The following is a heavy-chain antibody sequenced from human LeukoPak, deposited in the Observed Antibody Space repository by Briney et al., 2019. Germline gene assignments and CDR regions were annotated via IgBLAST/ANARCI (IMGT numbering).Heavy chain of an antibody. Sequence: SGGSLRLSCAASGFTFSTYSMHWVRQAPGKGLVWVSYIKPDGSDTTYADSVKGRFTISRDNAKNTLYLQMNSLRAEDTAVYYCARDKDWLLYDYWGPGTLVTVSS. J-gene: IGHJ4*02. D-gene: IGHD3/OR15-3a*01. CDR3: ARDKDWLLYDY. CDR2: IKPDGSDT. CDR1: GFTFSTYS. V-gene: IGHV3-74*03.